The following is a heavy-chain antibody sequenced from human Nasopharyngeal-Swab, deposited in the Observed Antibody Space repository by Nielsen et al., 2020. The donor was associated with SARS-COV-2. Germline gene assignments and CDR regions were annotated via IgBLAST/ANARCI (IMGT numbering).Heavy chain of an antibody. CDR3: ARSPTPMVQGERDWFDP. D-gene: IGHD3-10*01. J-gene: IGHJ5*02. CDR1: GYTFTGYY. Sequence: ASVKVSCKASGYTFTGYYMHWVRQAPGQGLEWMGRINPNSGGTNYAQKFQGRVTMTRDTSISTAYMELSRLRSDDTAMYYCARSPTPMVQGERDWFDPWGQGTLVTVSS. CDR2: INPNSGGT. V-gene: IGHV1-2*06.